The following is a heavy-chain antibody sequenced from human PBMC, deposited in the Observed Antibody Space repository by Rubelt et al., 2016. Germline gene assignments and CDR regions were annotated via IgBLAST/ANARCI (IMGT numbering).Heavy chain of an antibody. V-gene: IGHV3-23*01. CDR2: ISGTGDDS. Sequence: GQGLEWVSSISGTGDDSYYADSVRGRITISSDNSTSTTYLQLNSLRAEDTAVYYCAKAIASLIRRGIDHWGQGTMVAVSS. J-gene: IGHJ4*02. D-gene: IGHD3-10*01. CDR3: AKAIASLIRRGIDH.